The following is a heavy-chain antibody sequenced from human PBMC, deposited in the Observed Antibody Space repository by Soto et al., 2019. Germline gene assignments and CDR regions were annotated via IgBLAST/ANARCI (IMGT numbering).Heavy chain of an antibody. Sequence: ASVKVSCQAPRATFTIYYINWVRQAPGQGLEWMGVINPHGGSTAYAQKFKGRVTLNRDTSASTVYMEVSSLTSEDTAMYYCARSSGGNFGIIIAGTNWFDPWGQGTLVTVSS. V-gene: IGHV1-46*01. J-gene: IGHJ5*02. D-gene: IGHD3-16*01. CDR3: ARSSGGNFGIIIAGTNWFDP. CDR1: RATFTIYY. CDR2: INPHGGST.